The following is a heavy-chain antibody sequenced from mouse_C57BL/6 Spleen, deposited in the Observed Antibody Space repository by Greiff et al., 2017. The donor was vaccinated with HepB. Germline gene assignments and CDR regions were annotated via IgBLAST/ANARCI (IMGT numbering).Heavy chain of an antibody. Sequence: EVKLEESGPGLVKPSQSLSLTCSVTGYSITSGYYWNWIRQFPGNKLEWMGYISYDGSNNYNPSLKNRISITRDTSKNQFFLKLNSVTTEDTATYYCARDYGDYWGQGTSVTVSS. J-gene: IGHJ4*01. CDR3: ARDYGDY. V-gene: IGHV3-6*01. D-gene: IGHD1-1*01. CDR2: ISYDGSN. CDR1: GYSITSGYY.